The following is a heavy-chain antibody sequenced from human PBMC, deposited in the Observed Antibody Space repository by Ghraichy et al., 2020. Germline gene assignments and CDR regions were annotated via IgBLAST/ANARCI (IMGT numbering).Heavy chain of an antibody. Sequence: SETLSLTCTVSGGSISSSSYYWGWIRQPPGKGLEWIGCIYYSGSTYYNPSLKSRVTISVDTSKNQFSLKLSSVTAADTAVYYCARQGEMATTRTYYFDYWGQGTLVTVSS. CDR1: GGSISSSSYY. CDR3: ARQGEMATTRTYYFDY. CDR2: IYYSGST. V-gene: IGHV4-39*01. J-gene: IGHJ4*02. D-gene: IGHD5-24*01.